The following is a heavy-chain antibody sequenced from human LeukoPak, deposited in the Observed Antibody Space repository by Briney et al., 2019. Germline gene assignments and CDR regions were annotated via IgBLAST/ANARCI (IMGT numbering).Heavy chain of an antibody. CDR2: IYYSGST. CDR1: GGSISSSSYY. J-gene: IGHJ4*02. D-gene: IGHD1-26*01. Sequence: SETLSLTCTVSGGSISSSSYYWGWIRQPPGKGLEWIGSIYYSGSTYYNPSLKSRVTISVHTSKNQFSLKLSSVTAADTAVYYCASDGSGVGATGLDYWGQGTLVTVSS. V-gene: IGHV4-39*01. CDR3: ASDGSGVGATGLDY.